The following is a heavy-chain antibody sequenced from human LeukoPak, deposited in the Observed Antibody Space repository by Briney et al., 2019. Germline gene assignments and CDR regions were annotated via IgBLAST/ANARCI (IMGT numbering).Heavy chain of an antibody. V-gene: IGHV3-30-3*01. CDR2: ISYDGSNK. CDR1: GFTFSSYA. Sequence: PGGSLRLSCAASGFTFSSYAMHWVRQAPGKGLEWVAVISYDGSNKCYADSVKGRFTISRDNSKNTLYLQMNSLRVEDTAVYYCARDPSYYYDSSDYWGQGTLVTVSS. J-gene: IGHJ4*02. CDR3: ARDPSYYYDSSDY. D-gene: IGHD3-22*01.